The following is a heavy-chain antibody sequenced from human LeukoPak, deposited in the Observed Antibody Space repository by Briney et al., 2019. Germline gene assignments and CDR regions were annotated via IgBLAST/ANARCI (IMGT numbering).Heavy chain of an antibody. CDR2: ISAYNGNT. CDR3: TRVGKLRYFDWIDY. V-gene: IGHV1-18*01. J-gene: IGHJ4*02. D-gene: IGHD3-9*01. Sequence: ASVKVSCKASGYTFTSYSITWVRQAPGQGLEWMGWISAYNGNTNYAQKLQGRVTMTTDTSTSTAYMELRSLRSDDTAVYYCTRVGKLRYFDWIDYWGQGTLVTVSS. CDR1: GYTFTSYS.